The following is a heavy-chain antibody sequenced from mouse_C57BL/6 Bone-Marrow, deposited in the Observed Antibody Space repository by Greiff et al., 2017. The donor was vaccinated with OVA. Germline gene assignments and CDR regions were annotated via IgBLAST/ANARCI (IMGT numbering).Heavy chain of an antibody. Sequence: VQLQQSGAELVRPGASVTLSCKASGYTFTDYEMHWVKQTPVHGLEWIGAIDPETGGTAYNQKFKGKAILTADKSSSTAYMELRSLTSEDSAVYYCTRRTADPWFAYWGQGTLVTVSA. CDR1: GYTFTDYE. D-gene: IGHD3-3*01. CDR3: TRRTADPWFAY. J-gene: IGHJ3*01. CDR2: IDPETGGT. V-gene: IGHV1-15*01.